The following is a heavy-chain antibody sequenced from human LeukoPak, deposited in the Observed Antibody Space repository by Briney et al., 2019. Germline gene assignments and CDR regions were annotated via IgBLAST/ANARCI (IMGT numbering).Heavy chain of an antibody. D-gene: IGHD2-21*01. J-gene: IGHJ6*02. V-gene: IGHV1-46*01. CDR2: INPSGGST. Sequence: ASVKVSCKASGYTFTSYYMHWVRQVPGQGLEWMGIINPSGGSTSYAQKFQGRVTMTRDTSTSTVYMELSSLRSEDTAVYYCAREMVKLYYGKDVWGQGTTVTVSS. CDR1: GYTFTSYY. CDR3: AREMVKLYYGKDV.